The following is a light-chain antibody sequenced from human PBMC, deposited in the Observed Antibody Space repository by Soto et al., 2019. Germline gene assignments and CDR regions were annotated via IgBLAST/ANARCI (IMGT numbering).Light chain of an antibody. CDR2: AAS. Sequence: DIQMTQSPSSLSASVGDRVTITCRASQSISSYLNWYQQKPGKAPKLLLYAASSLQSGVPSRFSGSGSRTDFTLTISTLQPEDFATYYCQQSYSTPFTFGPRTKVDIK. J-gene: IGKJ3*01. CDR3: QQSYSTPFT. CDR1: QSISSY. V-gene: IGKV1-39*01.